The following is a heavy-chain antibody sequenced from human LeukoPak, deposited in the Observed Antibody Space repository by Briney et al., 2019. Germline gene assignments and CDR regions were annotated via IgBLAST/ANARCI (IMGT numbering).Heavy chain of an antibody. J-gene: IGHJ4*02. V-gene: IGHV4-34*01. CDR1: GGSFSGYY. CDR2: INHSGST. CDR3: VRGLDY. Sequence: SETLSLTCAVYGGSFSGYYWSWIRQPPGKGLEWIGEINHSGSTNYNPSLKSRVTISVDTSKNQFSLKLSSVTAADTAVYYCVRGLDYWGQGTLVTVSS.